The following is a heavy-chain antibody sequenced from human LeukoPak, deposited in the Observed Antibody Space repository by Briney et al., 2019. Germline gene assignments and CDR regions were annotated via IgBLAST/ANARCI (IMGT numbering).Heavy chain of an antibody. V-gene: IGHV3-33*01. Sequence: PGRSLRLSCAASGFSFSSHGMHWVRQAPGKGLEWVGVIWHDGSNKYYADSVKGRFTISRDNSKNTLYLQMDSLRAEDTALYYCARDINYYLDYWGQGTLVTVSS. CDR3: ARDINYYLDY. D-gene: IGHD1-1*01. CDR1: GFSFSSHG. J-gene: IGHJ4*02. CDR2: IWHDGSNK.